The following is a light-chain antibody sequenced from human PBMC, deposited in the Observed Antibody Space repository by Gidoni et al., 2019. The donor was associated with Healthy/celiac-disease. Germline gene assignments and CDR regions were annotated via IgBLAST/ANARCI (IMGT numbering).Light chain of an antibody. V-gene: IGLV3-19*01. Sequence: SSELTQDPAVSVALGQTVMITCQGDSLRSYYASWYQQKPGQATVLVIYGKNNRPSGIPDRFSGSSSGNTASLTITGAQAEDEADYYCNSRDSSGNHQEVFGGGTKLTVL. CDR2: GKN. CDR1: SLRSYY. J-gene: IGLJ2*01. CDR3: NSRDSSGNHQEV.